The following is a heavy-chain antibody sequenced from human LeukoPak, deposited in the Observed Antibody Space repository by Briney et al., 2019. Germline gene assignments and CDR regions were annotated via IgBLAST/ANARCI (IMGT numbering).Heavy chain of an antibody. J-gene: IGHJ4*02. D-gene: IGHD2-21*01. Sequence: SETLSLTCAVYGGSFSGYYWSWIRQPPGKGLEWIGEINHSGSTNYNPSLKSRATISVDTSKNQFSLKLSSVTAADTAVYYCARGVVIAPQTFDYWGQGTLVTVSS. CDR2: INHSGST. CDR1: GGSFSGYY. V-gene: IGHV4-34*01. CDR3: ARGVVIAPQTFDY.